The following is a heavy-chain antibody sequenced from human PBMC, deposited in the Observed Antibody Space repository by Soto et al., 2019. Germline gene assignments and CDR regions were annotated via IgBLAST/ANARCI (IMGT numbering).Heavy chain of an antibody. D-gene: IGHD2-2*01. CDR2: IYYSGST. CDR3: ARRDIVVVPAAIGSWFDP. J-gene: IGHJ5*02. V-gene: IGHV4-59*06. Sequence: SETLSLTCTVSGGSISSHYWSWIRQHPGKGLEWIGYIYYSGSTYYNPSLKSRVTISVDTSKNQFSLKLSSVTAADTAVYYCARRDIVVVPAAIGSWFDPWGQGTLVTVSS. CDR1: GGSISSHY.